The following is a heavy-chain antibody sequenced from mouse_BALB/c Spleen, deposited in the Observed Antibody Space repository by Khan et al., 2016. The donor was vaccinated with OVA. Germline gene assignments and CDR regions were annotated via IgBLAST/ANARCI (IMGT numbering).Heavy chain of an antibody. D-gene: IGHD2-14*01. CDR1: GYTFTSYT. CDR2: INPSNGYT. V-gene: IGHV1-4*01. J-gene: IGHJ3*01. Sequence: QVQLKQSGAELARPGASVKMSCKASGYTFTSYTIPWIKLRPGQGLEWIGFINPSNGYTNYNQKFKDKATLTADKSSTPVYMQLSSLTSDENAVYNCVRDGAYHRNDGWFAYWGKGTLVTVSA. CDR3: VRDGAYHRNDGWFAY.